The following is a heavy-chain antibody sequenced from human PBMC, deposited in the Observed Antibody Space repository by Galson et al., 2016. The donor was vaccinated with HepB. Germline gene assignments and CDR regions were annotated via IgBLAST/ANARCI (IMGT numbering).Heavy chain of an antibody. D-gene: IGHD5-12*01. V-gene: IGHV3-74*01. Sequence: SLRLSCAASGFTFSGYWMHWVRQDPGTGLLWISRISTDGSSTNYADSVRGRFTISRDNAKNTLSLQMNSLRGEDTALYHCAKEVDQYRGYDYWGQGTLVTVSS. CDR1: GFTFSGYW. J-gene: IGHJ4*02. CDR3: AKEVDQYRGYDY. CDR2: ISTDGSST.